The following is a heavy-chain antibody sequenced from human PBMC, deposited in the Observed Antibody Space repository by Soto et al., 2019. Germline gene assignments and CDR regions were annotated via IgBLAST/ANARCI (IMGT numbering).Heavy chain of an antibody. V-gene: IGHV2-5*02. CDR2: IYWDDDK. CDR1: GFSLSTRGVG. Sequence: QITLKESGPTLVKPTQTLTLTCSFSGFSLSTRGVGVGWIRQPPGKALEWLALIYWDDDKRYRPSLKSRLTLSKDTSKNQLFLTMTNMDPVDTATYFCAHLGITGTTSWFDPWGQGTLVTVSS. CDR3: AHLGITGTTSWFDP. J-gene: IGHJ5*02. D-gene: IGHD1-20*01.